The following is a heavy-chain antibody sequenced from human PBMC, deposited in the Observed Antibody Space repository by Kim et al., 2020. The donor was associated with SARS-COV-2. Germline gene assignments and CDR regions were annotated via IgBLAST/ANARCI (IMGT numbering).Heavy chain of an antibody. J-gene: IGHJ4*01. D-gene: IGHD1-26*01. CDR3: ARATSSGGSYDY. Sequence: YHADSVKGRFTISRDNSKNTLDLQMNSLRADDTAVYYCARATSSGGSYDYWGHGTLVTVSS. V-gene: IGHV3-66*01.